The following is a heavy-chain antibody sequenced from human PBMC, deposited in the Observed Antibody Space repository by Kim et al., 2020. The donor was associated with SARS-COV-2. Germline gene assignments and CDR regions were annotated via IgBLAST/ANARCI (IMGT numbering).Heavy chain of an antibody. V-gene: IGHV1-46*03. D-gene: IGHD2-15*01. CDR3: ARGGYCSGGRCFDYFDS. Sequence: KFQGKVTMTRDTSTSTVYMELSSLRSEDTAVYYCARGGYCSGGRCFDYFDSWGQGILVTVSS. J-gene: IGHJ4*02.